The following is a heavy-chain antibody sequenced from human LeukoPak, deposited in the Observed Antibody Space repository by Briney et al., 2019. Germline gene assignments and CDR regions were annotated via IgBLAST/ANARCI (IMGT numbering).Heavy chain of an antibody. CDR3: ARLRRGVPRYFDY. D-gene: IGHD3-10*01. Sequence: SETLSLTCTVSGGYISSYYWSWIRQPPGKGLEWIGYIYYSGSTNYNPSLKSRVTITVDTSKNQFSLKLISVTAADTAVYYCARLRRGVPRYFDYWGQGTLVTVSS. J-gene: IGHJ4*02. CDR1: GGYISSYY. CDR2: IYYSGST. V-gene: IGHV4-59*01.